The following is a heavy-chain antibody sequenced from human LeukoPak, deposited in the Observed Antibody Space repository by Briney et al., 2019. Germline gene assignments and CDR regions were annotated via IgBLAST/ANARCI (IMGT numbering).Heavy chain of an antibody. D-gene: IGHD4-11*01. CDR3: ARDAQRGFDYSNSLEY. CDR1: GFIFSHYG. CDR2: IWSDGSNR. Sequence: GGSLRLSCAASGFIFSHYGMHWVRQAPGKGLEWVAVIWSDGSNRFYAGSVKGRFTISRDNSQNTVFLQMNSLRVGDTAMYYCARDAQRGFDYSNSLEYWGHGTLVTVSS. J-gene: IGHJ4*01. V-gene: IGHV3-33*01.